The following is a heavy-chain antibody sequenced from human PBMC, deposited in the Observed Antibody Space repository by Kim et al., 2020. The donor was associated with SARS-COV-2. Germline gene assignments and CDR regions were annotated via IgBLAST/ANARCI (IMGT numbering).Heavy chain of an antibody. Sequence: GGSLRLSCAASGFTFSSYAMSWVRQAPGKGLEWVSAISGSGGSTYYADSVKGRFTISRDNSKNTLYLQMNSLRAEDTAVYYCAKDFLGRWELFVWDVWGQGTTVTVSS. CDR1: GFTFSSYA. CDR2: ISGSGGST. CDR3: AKDFLGRWELFVWDV. V-gene: IGHV3-23*01. D-gene: IGHD1-26*01. J-gene: IGHJ6*02.